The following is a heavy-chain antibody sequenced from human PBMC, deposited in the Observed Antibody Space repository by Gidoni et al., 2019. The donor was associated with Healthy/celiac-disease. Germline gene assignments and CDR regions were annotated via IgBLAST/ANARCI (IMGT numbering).Heavy chain of an antibody. Sequence: QVQLVESGGGVVQPGRSLRLSCAASGFTFSSYAMHWVRQAPGKGLAWVAVISYDGSNKYYADSVKGRFTISRDNSKNTLYLQMNSLRAEDTAVYYCARDGGIVGATPGYYFDYWGQGTLVTVSS. D-gene: IGHD1-26*01. V-gene: IGHV3-30-3*01. CDR3: ARDGGIVGATPGYYFDY. CDR2: ISYDGSNK. J-gene: IGHJ4*02. CDR1: GFTFSSYA.